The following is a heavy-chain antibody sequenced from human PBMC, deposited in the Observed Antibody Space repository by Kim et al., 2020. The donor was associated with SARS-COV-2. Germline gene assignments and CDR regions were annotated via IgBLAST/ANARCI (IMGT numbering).Heavy chain of an antibody. CDR3: ARVGATRAFDI. V-gene: IGHV1-69*04. Sequence: TYATQIQGRVTSTAAKSTSTAYMELSGLRSEDTAVYYCARVGATRAFDIWGQGTMVTVSS. J-gene: IGHJ3*02. D-gene: IGHD1-26*01.